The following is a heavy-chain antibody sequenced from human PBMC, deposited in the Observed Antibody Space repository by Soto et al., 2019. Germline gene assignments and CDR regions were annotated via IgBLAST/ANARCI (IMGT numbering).Heavy chain of an antibody. CDR2: IYYSGST. Sequence: SETLSLTCTVSGSSISGYYWSWIRQPPGKGLEWIGYIYYSGSTNYNASLKSRVTISVDTSKNQFSLRLISVTAADTAVDYCVRGADRYKCGCRAQRTLVTVSS. D-gene: IGHD2-21*02. CDR3: VRGADRYKCGC. V-gene: IGHV4-59*01. CDR1: GSSISGYY. J-gene: IGHJ4*02.